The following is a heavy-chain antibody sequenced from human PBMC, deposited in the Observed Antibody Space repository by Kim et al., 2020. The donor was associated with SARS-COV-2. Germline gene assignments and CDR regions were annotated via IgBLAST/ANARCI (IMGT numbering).Heavy chain of an antibody. D-gene: IGHD2-2*01. CDR3: ARGRDCSSTSCYLSYYYGMDV. J-gene: IGHJ6*02. Sequence: SETLSLTCAVYGGSFSGYYWSWIRQPPGKGLEWIGEINHSGSTNYNPSLKSRVTISVDTSKNQFSLKLSSVTAADTAVYYCARGRDCSSTSCYLSYYYGMDVWGQGTTVTVSS. V-gene: IGHV4-34*01. CDR1: GGSFSGYY. CDR2: INHSGST.